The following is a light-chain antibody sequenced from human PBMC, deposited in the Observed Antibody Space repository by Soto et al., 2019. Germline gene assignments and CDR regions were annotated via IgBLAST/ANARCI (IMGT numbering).Light chain of an antibody. CDR1: SSDVGGYNY. J-gene: IGLJ1*01. CDR2: EVN. V-gene: IGLV2-8*01. CDR3: SSYAGGNNYV. Sequence: QSVLTQPPSASGSPGQSVAISCTGTSSDVGGYNYVSWYQLHPGKAPKLMIYEVNLRPSGVPDRFSGSKSGNTASLTVSGLQAEDEADYYCSSYAGGNNYVFGTGTKVTVL.